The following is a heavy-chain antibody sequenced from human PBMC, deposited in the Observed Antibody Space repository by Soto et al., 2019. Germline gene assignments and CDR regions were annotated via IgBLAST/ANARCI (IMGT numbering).Heavy chain of an antibody. V-gene: IGHV4-39*01. Sequence: ASETLSLTCTVSGDSISSSSYYWGWIRQPPGKGLEWIGSLYYSVSTYYNPSLKSRVTISVDTSKNQFSLKVSSVTAADTAEYYCARHYGGSEFDYYYGIDVWGQGTTVTVSS. CDR1: GDSISSSSYY. CDR3: ARHYGGSEFDYYYGIDV. D-gene: IGHD1-26*01. CDR2: LYYSVST. J-gene: IGHJ6*02.